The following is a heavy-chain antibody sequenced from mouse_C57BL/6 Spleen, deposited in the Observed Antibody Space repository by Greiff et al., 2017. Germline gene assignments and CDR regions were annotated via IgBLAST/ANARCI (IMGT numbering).Heavy chain of an antibody. CDR1: GYTFTDYN. V-gene: IGHV1-18*01. D-gene: IGHD1-1*01. CDR3: ARRDYDGSDWYFDV. J-gene: IGHJ1*03. CDR2: INPNNGGT. Sequence: VQLQQSGPELVKPGASVKIPCKASGYTFTDYNMDWVKQSHGKSLEWIGDINPNNGGTIYNQKFKGKATLTVDKSSSTAYMELRSLTSEDTAVYYCARRDYDGSDWYFDVWGTGTTVTVSS.